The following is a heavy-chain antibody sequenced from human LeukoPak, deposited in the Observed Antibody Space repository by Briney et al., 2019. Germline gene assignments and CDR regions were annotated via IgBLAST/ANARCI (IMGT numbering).Heavy chain of an antibody. V-gene: IGHV1-8*01. CDR3: TRHPVGALRD. CDR2: MNPNSADT. D-gene: IGHD1-26*01. Sequence: ASVKVSCKASGYTFTSYDINWVRQATGQELEWMGWMNPNSADTGYAQKFQGRVTMTRNTSISTAYMELSSLRSEDTAVYYCTRHPVGALRDWGQGTLVTVSS. J-gene: IGHJ4*02. CDR1: GYTFTSYD.